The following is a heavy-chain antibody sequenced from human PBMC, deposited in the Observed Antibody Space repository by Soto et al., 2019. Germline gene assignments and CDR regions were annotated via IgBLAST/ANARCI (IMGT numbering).Heavy chain of an antibody. V-gene: IGHV4-59*01. D-gene: IGHD3-3*01. CDR3: ARGSYYDFWSGYPDKGYYYYGMDV. Sequence: SETLSLTCTVSGGSISNYYWSWIRHPPGKGLEWIGYIYYSGSTNYNPSLKSRVTISVDTSKNQFSLKLSSVTAADTAVYYCARGSYYDFWSGYPDKGYYYYGMDVWGQGTTVTVSS. CDR1: GGSISNYY. CDR2: IYYSGST. J-gene: IGHJ6*02.